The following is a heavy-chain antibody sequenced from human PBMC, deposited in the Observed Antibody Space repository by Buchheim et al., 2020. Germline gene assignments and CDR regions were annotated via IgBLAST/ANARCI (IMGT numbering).Heavy chain of an antibody. D-gene: IGHD2-2*01. CDR2: IIPIFGTA. V-gene: IGHV1-69*01. CDR3: ALKPRQDIVLVPAGGDSFDY. J-gene: IGHJ4*02. CDR1: GGTFSSYA. Sequence: VKKPGSSVKVSCKASGGTFSSYAISWVRQAPGQGLEWMGGIIPIFGTANYAQKFQGRVTITADESTSTAYMELSSLRSEDTAVYYCALKPRQDIVLVPAGGDSFDYWGQGTL.